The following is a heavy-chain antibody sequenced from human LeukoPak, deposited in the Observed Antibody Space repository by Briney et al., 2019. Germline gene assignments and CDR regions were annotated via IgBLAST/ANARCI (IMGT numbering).Heavy chain of an antibody. CDR1: GFTFSSYS. D-gene: IGHD1-1*01. J-gene: IGHJ4*02. CDR3: ARDLFSSTGNY. CDR2: ISSSSSYI. Sequence: GGSLRLSCAASGFTFSSYSMTWVRQAPGKGLEWVSSISSSSSYIYYADSVKGRFTISRDNAKNSLYLQMNSLRAEDTVVYYCARDLFSSTGNYWGQGTLVTVSS. V-gene: IGHV3-21*01.